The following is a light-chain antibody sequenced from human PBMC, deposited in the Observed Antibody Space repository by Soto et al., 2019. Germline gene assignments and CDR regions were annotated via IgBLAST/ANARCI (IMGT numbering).Light chain of an antibody. CDR1: QGISSW. Sequence: DIQMTQSPSSVSASVGDRVTITCRARQGISSWLAWYQQKPGKAPKLLIYTVASLQSGVPSRFSGSGSRTDFTRTSSSLQTEEFASYYCHRANSFPLTVGGGTKVEIK. J-gene: IGKJ4*01. CDR3: HRANSFPLT. V-gene: IGKV1-12*01. CDR2: TVA.